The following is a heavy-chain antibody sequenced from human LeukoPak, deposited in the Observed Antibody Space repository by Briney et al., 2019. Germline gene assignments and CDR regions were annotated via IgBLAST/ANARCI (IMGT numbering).Heavy chain of an antibody. V-gene: IGHV3-23*01. CDR3: AKNMGYGGNSAFDI. CDR1: GFTFKSYG. Sequence: GGSLRLSCAASGFTFKSYGMSWVRQAPGKGLEWVSVISGSGDNINYADPVKGRFTISRDNSKNTLYVQMNSLRAEDTAVYYYAKNMGYGGNSAFDIWGQGTMVTVSS. D-gene: IGHD4-23*01. CDR2: ISGSGDNI. J-gene: IGHJ3*02.